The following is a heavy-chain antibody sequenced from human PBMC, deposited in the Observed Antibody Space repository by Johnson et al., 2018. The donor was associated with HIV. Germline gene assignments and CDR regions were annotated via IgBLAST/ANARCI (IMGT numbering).Heavy chain of an antibody. D-gene: IGHD3-16*01. Sequence: QVQLVESGGGVVQPGRSLRLSCAASGFTFSSYGMHWVRQAPGKGLEWVAVISYDGSNKYYADSVKGRFTISRDNSKNTLYLQMSSLRAEDTAVYYCAKDFVAFWGRPADAFDIWGQGTMVTVSS. CDR1: GFTFSSYG. CDR2: ISYDGSNK. CDR3: AKDFVAFWGRPADAFDI. V-gene: IGHV3-30*18. J-gene: IGHJ3*02.